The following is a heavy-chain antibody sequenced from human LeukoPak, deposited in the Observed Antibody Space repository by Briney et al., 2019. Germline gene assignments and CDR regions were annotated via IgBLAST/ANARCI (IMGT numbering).Heavy chain of an antibody. V-gene: IGHV3-21*01. D-gene: IGHD2-2*01. CDR2: ISSSSSYI. J-gene: IGHJ3*02. CDR1: GFTFSSYS. Sequence: GGSLRLSCAASGFTFSSYSMNWVRQAPGKGLEWVSSISSSSSYIYYADSVKGRFTISRDNAKNSLYLQMNSLRAEDTAVYYFARYCSSTSCYVGAFDIWGQGTMVTVSS. CDR3: ARYCSSTSCYVGAFDI.